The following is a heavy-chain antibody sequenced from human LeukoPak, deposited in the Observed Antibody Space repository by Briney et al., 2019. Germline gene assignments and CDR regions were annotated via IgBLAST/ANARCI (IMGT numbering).Heavy chain of an antibody. CDR2: IYYSGST. CDR1: GGSNNGYY. CDR3: ARVRYYYGSGSYHNPFDY. Sequence: SETLSLTCSVSGGSNNGYYCNWIRQPPGKGLEWIGYIYYSGSTQYNPSLKSRVTISVDTSKNQFSLKLSSVTAADTAVYYCARVRYYYGSGSYHNPFDYWGQGTLVTVSS. J-gene: IGHJ4*02. V-gene: IGHV4-59*01. D-gene: IGHD3-10*01.